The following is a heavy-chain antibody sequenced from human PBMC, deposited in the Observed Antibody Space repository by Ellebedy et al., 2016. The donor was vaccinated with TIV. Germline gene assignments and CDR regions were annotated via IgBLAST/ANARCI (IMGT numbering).Heavy chain of an antibody. D-gene: IGHD5-24*01. Sequence: GGSLRLSCAASGFTVSSNYMSWVRQAPGKGLEWVSSITSSGTYIYYADSVKGRFTVSRDTSKNTLYLQMNTLRAEDTAVYYCARDALPDGYNSYLLGCWGQGTLVTVSS. CDR3: ARDALPDGYNSYLLGC. CDR1: GFTVSSNY. V-gene: IGHV3-21*01. CDR2: ITSSGTYI. J-gene: IGHJ4*02.